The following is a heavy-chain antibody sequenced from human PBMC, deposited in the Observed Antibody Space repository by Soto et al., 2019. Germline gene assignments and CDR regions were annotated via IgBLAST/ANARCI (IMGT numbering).Heavy chain of an antibody. CDR2: IIPIFGTA. V-gene: IGHV1-69*13. CDR1: GGTFSSYA. D-gene: IGHD7-27*01. CDR3: ARDKISGEAWFDP. J-gene: IGHJ5*02. Sequence: SVKVSCKASGGTFSSYAISWVRQAPGQGLEWMGGIIPIFGTANYAQKFQGRVTITADESTSTAYMELSSLRSEDTAVYYCARDKISGEAWFDPWGQGTLVTVSS.